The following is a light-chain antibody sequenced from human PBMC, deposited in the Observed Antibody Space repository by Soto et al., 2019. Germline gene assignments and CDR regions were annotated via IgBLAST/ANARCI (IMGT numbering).Light chain of an antibody. CDR1: SSDVGGYNY. CDR3: SSYTSSSTFYV. CDR2: EVS. V-gene: IGLV2-14*01. J-gene: IGLJ1*01. Sequence: QSVLTQPASVSGSPGQSITISCTGTSSDVGGYNYVSWHQQHPGKAPKLMIYEVSNRPSGVSNRFSGSKSGNTASLTISGLQAEDEADYYCSSYTSSSTFYVFGTGTKATGL.